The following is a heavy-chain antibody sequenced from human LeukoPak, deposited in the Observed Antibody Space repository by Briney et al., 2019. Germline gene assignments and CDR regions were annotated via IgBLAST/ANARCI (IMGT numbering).Heavy chain of an antibody. Sequence: GGSLRLSCAASGFTFSSYEMNWVRQAPGKGLEWVSYISSSGSTIYYADSVKGRFTISRDNAKNSLYLQMNSLRAEDTALYYCARDRGTGYYYGSGKAFDIWGQGTMVTVSS. CDR2: ISSSGSTI. V-gene: IGHV3-48*03. J-gene: IGHJ3*02. D-gene: IGHD3-10*01. CDR1: GFTFSSYE. CDR3: ARDRGTGYYYGSGKAFDI.